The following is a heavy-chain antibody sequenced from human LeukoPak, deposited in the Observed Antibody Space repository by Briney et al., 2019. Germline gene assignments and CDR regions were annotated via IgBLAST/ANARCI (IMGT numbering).Heavy chain of an antibody. J-gene: IGHJ6*02. V-gene: IGHV1-8*01. CDR3: ARAQVVPAAQDYYYGMDA. D-gene: IGHD2-2*01. CDR1: GYTFTSYD. Sequence: ASVKVSCKASGYTFTSYDINWVRQATGQGLEWMGWMNPNSGNTGYAQKFQGRVTMTRNTSISTAYMELSSLRSEDTAVYYCARAQVVPAAQDYYYGMDAWGQGTTVTVSS. CDR2: MNPNSGNT.